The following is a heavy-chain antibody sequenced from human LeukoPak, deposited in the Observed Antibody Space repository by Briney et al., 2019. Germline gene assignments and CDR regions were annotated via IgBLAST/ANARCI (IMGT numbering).Heavy chain of an antibody. CDR3: ARDLPPYSSGWYVYY. V-gene: IGHV3-33*01. CDR1: GFTFSSYG. CDR2: IWYDGSNK. Sequence: GGSLTPSCAASGFTFSSYGMHWVRQAPGKGLEWVAVIWYDGSNKYYADSVKGRFTISRDNSKNTLYLQMNSLRAEDTAVYYCARDLPPYSSGWYVYYWGQGTLVTVSS. J-gene: IGHJ4*02. D-gene: IGHD6-19*01.